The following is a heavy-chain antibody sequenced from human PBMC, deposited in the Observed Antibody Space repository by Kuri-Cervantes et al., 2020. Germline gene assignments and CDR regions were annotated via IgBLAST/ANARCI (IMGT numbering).Heavy chain of an antibody. V-gene: IGHV1-3*01. D-gene: IGHD2-21*01. CDR3: ASYSFYGYGMDV. Sequence: ASVKVSCKASGYTFTRYAMHWVRQAPGQRLEWMGWINAGNGNTKYSQKFQGRVTITRDTSASTAYMELGSLRSEDTAVYYCASYSFYGYGMDVWGQGTTVTVSS. CDR1: GYTFTRYA. J-gene: IGHJ6*02. CDR2: INAGNGNT.